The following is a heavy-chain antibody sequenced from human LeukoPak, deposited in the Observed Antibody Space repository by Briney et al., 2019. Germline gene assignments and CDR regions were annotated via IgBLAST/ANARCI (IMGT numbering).Heavy chain of an antibody. CDR1: GFTFSSYA. D-gene: IGHD3-3*01. Sequence: GGSLRLSCAASGFTFSSYAMHWVRQAPGKGLEWVAVISYDGSNKYYADFAKGRFTISRDNSKNTLYLQMNSLRAEDTAVYYCARDHNDFWSGYSSHTEYFQHWGQGTLVTVSS. V-gene: IGHV3-30*04. J-gene: IGHJ1*01. CDR2: ISYDGSNK. CDR3: ARDHNDFWSGYSSHTEYFQH.